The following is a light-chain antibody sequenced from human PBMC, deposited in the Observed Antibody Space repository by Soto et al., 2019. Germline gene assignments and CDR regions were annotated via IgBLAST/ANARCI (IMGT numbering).Light chain of an antibody. V-gene: IGKV3-11*01. CDR3: QQYHNWPPLT. J-gene: IGKJ4*01. Sequence: EIVLTQSPATLSLSPGERATLSCRASQSIGSYLAWFQQKPGQAPRLLIYDAFNRATGIPTRFSGSGSGTDFTLTISRLEHDDFAFYYCQQYHNWPPLTIGGGTRVEIK. CDR1: QSIGSY. CDR2: DAF.